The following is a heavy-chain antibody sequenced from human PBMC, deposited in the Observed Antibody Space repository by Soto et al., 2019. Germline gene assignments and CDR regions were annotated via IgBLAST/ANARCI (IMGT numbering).Heavy chain of an antibody. V-gene: IGHV3-30*14. Sequence: QVQLVESGGGVVQPGSSLRLSCATSGFTFSTFSMHWVRQAPGKGLAWVAHISYDGSEKDYAYSVKGRFPLSRDNSDNTPFLQMNSLTSEDPGGYYCSRGPESGDFWGQGTLVTVPS. CDR1: GFTFSTFS. CDR3: SRGPESGDF. J-gene: IGHJ4*02. D-gene: IGHD1-26*01. CDR2: ISYDGSEK.